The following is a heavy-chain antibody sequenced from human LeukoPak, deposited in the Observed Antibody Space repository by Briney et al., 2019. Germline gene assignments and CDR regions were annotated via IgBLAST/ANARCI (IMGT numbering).Heavy chain of an antibody. CDR1: GGSFSGYY. D-gene: IGHD2-2*01. J-gene: IGHJ3*02. CDR2: NNHSGST. Sequence: PSETLSLTCAVYGGSFSGYYWSWIRQPPGKGLEWIGENNHSGSTNYNPSLKSRVTISVDTSKNQFSLKLSSVTAADTAVYYCARGRSYCSSTSCYRRKAFDIWGQGTMVTVSS. CDR3: ARGRSYCSSTSCYRRKAFDI. V-gene: IGHV4-34*01.